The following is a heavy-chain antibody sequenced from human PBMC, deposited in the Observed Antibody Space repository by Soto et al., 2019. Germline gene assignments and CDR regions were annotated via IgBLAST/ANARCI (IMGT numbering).Heavy chain of an antibody. Sequence: VGSLRLSCAASGFTFSTYAMSWVRQAPGKGLEWVSTISSSGGNTYYTDSVKGRFTISRDNSKNTLYLQMNSLRAEDTAIYYCAKRPTSTGFGDPFDIWGQGTMVTVSS. CDR3: AKRPTSTGFGDPFDI. D-gene: IGHD3-10*01. V-gene: IGHV3-23*01. CDR1: GFTFSTYA. CDR2: ISSSGGNT. J-gene: IGHJ3*02.